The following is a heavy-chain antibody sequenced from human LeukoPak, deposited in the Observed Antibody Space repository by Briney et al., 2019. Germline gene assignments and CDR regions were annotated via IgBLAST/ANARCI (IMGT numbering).Heavy chain of an antibody. D-gene: IGHD2-2*01. V-gene: IGHV3-7*01. Sequence: PGGSLRLSCAASGFTFSSYWMSWVRQAPGKGLEWVANIKQDGSEKYYVDSVKGRFTISRDNAKNSLYLQMNSLRAEDTAVYYCARDSRDIVVVPAAREDYYYYMDVWGKGTTVTVSS. CDR2: IKQDGSEK. CDR1: GFTFSSYW. CDR3: ARDSRDIVVVPAAREDYYYYMDV. J-gene: IGHJ6*03.